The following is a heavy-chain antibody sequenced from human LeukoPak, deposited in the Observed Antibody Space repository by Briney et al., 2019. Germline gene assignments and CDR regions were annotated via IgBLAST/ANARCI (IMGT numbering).Heavy chain of an antibody. D-gene: IGHD2-21*01. CDR3: ASARYYSFDN. Sequence: GGALRLSCAASGVTFSSYSMNWVRQAPGKGLEWVSYIGSSSSPIYYADSVRGRFTISRDNAQNSVSLKMNSLRDEHTALYYCASARYYSFDNWGQGTLVTVSS. CDR2: IGSSSSPI. V-gene: IGHV3-48*02. J-gene: IGHJ4*02. CDR1: GVTFSSYS.